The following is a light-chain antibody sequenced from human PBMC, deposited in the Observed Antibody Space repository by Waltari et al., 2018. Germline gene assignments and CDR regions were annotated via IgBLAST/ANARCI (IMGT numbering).Light chain of an antibody. CDR1: QSVSSSY. CDR3: QQYGSSPRA. V-gene: IGKV3-20*01. CDR2: GAS. J-gene: IGKJ3*01. Sequence: EIVLTQSPGTLSLSPGERATLSCRASQSVSSSYLAWYQQKPGQDPRLLIYGASSRATGIPDRFSGSGSGTDFTLNISRLEPEDFAVYYCQQYGSSPRAFGPGTKVDIK.